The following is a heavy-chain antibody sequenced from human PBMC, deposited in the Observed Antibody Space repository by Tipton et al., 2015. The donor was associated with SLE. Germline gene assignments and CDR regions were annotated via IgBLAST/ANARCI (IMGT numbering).Heavy chain of an antibody. V-gene: IGHV4-34*01. D-gene: IGHD3-22*01. CDR3: ARVVVVISDAFDI. J-gene: IGHJ3*02. CDR2: IYYSGST. Sequence: TLSLTCAVYGGSFSGYYWSWIRQPPGKGLEWIGSIYYSGSTYYNPSLKSRVTISVDTSKNQFSLKLTSVTAADTAVYYCARVVVVISDAFDIWGQGTMVTVSS. CDR1: GGSFSGYY.